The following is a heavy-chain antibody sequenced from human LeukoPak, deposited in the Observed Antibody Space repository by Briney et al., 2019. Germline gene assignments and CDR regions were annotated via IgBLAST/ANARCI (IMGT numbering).Heavy chain of an antibody. CDR1: GFSLSTSGMC. V-gene: IGHV2-70*11. J-gene: IGHJ6*03. Sequence: SGPALVKPTQTLTLTCTFSGFSLSTSGMCVSWIRQPPGKALGWLARIDWDDDKYYSTSLKTRLTISKDTSKNQVVLTMTNMDPVDTATYYCARTSRGYSYGYYYYYMDVWGKGTTVTVSS. CDR2: IDWDDDK. CDR3: ARTSRGYSYGYYYYYMDV. D-gene: IGHD5-18*01.